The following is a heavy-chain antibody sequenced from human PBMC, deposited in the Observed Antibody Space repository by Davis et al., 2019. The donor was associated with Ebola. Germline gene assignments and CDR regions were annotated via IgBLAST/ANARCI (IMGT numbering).Heavy chain of an antibody. J-gene: IGHJ4*02. V-gene: IGHV3-7*03. CDR3: AVQYIDY. Sequence: GGSLRLSCAASGFTFSGYWMSWVRQAPGKGLEWVANIKQDGSEKYYVDSVKGRFTISRDNAKNSLYLQMNSLRAEDTAVYYCAVQYIDYWGQGTLVTVSS. CDR2: IKQDGSEK. CDR1: GFTFSGYW. D-gene: IGHD1-1*01.